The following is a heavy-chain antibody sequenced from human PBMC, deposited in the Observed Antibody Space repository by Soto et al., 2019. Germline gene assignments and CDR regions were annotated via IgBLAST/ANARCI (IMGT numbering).Heavy chain of an antibody. D-gene: IGHD6-19*01. J-gene: IGHJ4*02. CDR3: ARLDSFSPEAVAGHY. CDR2: IYPGDSDT. Sequence: PGESLKISCKGSGYSFASSWIGWVRQMPGKGLEWMGIIYPGDSDTRYSPSFQGQVTISADKSISTAYLQWSSLKASDTAMYYCARLDSFSPEAVAGHYWGQGTLVTVSS. CDR1: GYSFASSW. V-gene: IGHV5-51*01.